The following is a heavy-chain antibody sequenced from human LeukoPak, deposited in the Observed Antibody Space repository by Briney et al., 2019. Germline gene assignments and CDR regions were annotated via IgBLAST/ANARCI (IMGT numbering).Heavy chain of an antibody. CDR2: IIPIFGTA. CDR1: GGTFSSYA. CDR3: ASRFGHDFWSGYHY. D-gene: IGHD3-3*01. V-gene: IGHV1-69*05. J-gene: IGHJ4*02. Sequence: SVKVSCKASGGTFSSYAISWVRQAPGQGLEWMGGIIPIFGTANYAQKFQGRVTITTDESTSTAYMELSSLRSEDTAVDYCASRFGHDFWSGYHYWGQGTLVTVSS.